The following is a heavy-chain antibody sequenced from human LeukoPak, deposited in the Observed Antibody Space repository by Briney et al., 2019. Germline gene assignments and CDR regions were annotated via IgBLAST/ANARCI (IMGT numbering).Heavy chain of an antibody. CDR1: GGSISSGGYY. V-gene: IGHV4-31*03. D-gene: IGHD4-17*01. J-gene: IGHJ5*02. CDR3: ARGGTTVTGFDP. Sequence: PSQTLSLTCTVSGGSISSGGYYWSWIRQHPGKGLEWIGYIYYSGSTYYNPSLKSRVTISVDTSKNQFSLKLSSVTAADTAVCYCARGGTTVTGFDPRGQGTLVTVSS. CDR2: IYYSGST.